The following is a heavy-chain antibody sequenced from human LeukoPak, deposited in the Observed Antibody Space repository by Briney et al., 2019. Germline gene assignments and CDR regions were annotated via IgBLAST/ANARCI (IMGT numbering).Heavy chain of an antibody. CDR3: ARDKGLPGGFDI. V-gene: IGHV1-18*04. Sequence: GASVKVSCKASGYTFTSDGISWVRQAPGQGLEWMAWISTHNGNTNYAQKFQGRVTMTTDTSTSTAYMELRSLRSDDTAMYYCARDKGLPGGFDIWGQGTMVTVSS. J-gene: IGHJ3*02. CDR1: GYTFTSDG. D-gene: IGHD2-8*02. CDR2: ISTHNGNT.